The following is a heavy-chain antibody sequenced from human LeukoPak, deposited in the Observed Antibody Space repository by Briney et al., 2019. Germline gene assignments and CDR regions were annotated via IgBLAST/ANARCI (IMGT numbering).Heavy chain of an antibody. J-gene: IGHJ4*02. CDR3: ARVGSSSWHQTVYFDY. D-gene: IGHD6-13*01. CDR1: GFTFISYW. Sequence: PGGSLRLSCAASGFTFISYWMSWVRQAPGRGLEWVSNIKQDGSEKYYVDSVKGRFTISRDNAKNSLYLQMNSLRAEDTAVYYCARVGSSSWHQTVYFDYWGQGTLVTVSS. CDR2: IKQDGSEK. V-gene: IGHV3-7*01.